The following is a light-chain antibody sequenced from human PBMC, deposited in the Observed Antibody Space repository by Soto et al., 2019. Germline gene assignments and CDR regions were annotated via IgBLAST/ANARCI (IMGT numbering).Light chain of an antibody. Sequence: VMTRAPGALSVSPGERATLSCRASQSVTSNVAWYQQKPGQAPRLPIYRASARATGVPARFSGSGSGTEFTLTISSLQAEDFGIYYCQQYDYRWTFGQGTNVDI. CDR3: QQYDYRWT. J-gene: IGKJ1*01. CDR2: RAS. CDR1: QSVTSN. V-gene: IGKV3-15*01.